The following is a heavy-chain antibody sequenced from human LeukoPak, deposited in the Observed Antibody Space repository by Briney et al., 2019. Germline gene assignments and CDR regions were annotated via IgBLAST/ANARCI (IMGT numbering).Heavy chain of an antibody. J-gene: IGHJ5*02. Sequence: SETLSLTCAVYGGSFSGYYWSWIRQPPGKGLEWIGEINHSGSTNYNPSLKSRVTISVDTSKDQFSLKLSSVTAADTAVYYCASIAAAGGWFDPWGQGTLVTVSS. CDR3: ASIAAAGGWFDP. D-gene: IGHD6-13*01. CDR1: GGSFSGYY. CDR2: INHSGST. V-gene: IGHV4-34*01.